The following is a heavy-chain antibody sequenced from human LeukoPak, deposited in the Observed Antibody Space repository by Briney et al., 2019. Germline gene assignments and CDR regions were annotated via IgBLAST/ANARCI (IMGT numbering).Heavy chain of an antibody. V-gene: IGHV4-59*01. CDR3: ARAGGVKTAALDLDY. CDR2: IYYTGST. D-gene: IGHD6-25*01. J-gene: IGHJ4*02. Sequence: PSETLSLTCTVSGGSISSYYWSWIRQPPGKGLEWIGYIYYTGSTTYNPSLKSRVSISVDTSKNQFSLKMTSVTAADTAVYSCARAGGVKTAALDLDYWGQGTLVTVSS. CDR1: GGSISSYY.